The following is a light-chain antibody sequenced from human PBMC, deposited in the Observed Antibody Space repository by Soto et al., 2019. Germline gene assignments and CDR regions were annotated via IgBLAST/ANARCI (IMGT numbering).Light chain of an antibody. CDR1: QSVSSSY. CDR2: GAS. J-gene: IGKJ1*01. V-gene: IGKV3-20*01. CDR3: EEHGRSART. Sequence: QSVSSSYLAWYQQKPGQAPRLLIYGASSRATGIPARFSGRGCGTDSAFLISRLEAEAFALYYCEEHGRSARTFGKGTKVDIK.